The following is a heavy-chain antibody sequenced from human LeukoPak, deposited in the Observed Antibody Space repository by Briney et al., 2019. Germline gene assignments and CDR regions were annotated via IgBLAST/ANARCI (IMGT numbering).Heavy chain of an antibody. V-gene: IGHV4-61*01. CDR3: ARESSSGSYTDAFDI. D-gene: IGHD3-10*01. Sequence: PSETLSLTCTVSGGSVSSGSYYWSWIRQPPGKGLEWIVYIYYSGSTNYNPSLKSRVTISVDKSKNQFSLKLSSVTAADTAVYYCARESSSGSYTDAFDIWGQGTMVTVSS. CDR1: GGSVSSGSYY. CDR2: IYYSGST. J-gene: IGHJ3*02.